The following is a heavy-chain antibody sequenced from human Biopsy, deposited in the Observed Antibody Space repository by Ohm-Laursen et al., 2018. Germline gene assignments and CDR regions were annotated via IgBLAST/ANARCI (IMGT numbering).Heavy chain of an antibody. CDR1: GGTFSNYA. CDR3: ATPFQYYDSWGGYPPFDH. Sequence: GASVKVSCKAPGGTFSNYAISWVRQAPGEGLEWMGGITAVSGLVNYAPKFQGRVSITADKSTTTAYMELSNLKSEDTAVYYCATPFQYYDSWGGYPPFDHWGQGTLVTVSS. J-gene: IGHJ4*02. V-gene: IGHV1-69*10. D-gene: IGHD3-3*01. CDR2: ITAVSGLV.